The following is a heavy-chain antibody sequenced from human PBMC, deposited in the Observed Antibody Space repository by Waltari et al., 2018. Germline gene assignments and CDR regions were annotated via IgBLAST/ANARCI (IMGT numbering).Heavy chain of an antibody. D-gene: IGHD2-2*01. V-gene: IGHV1-2*06. CDR2: LKPNSGDT. CDR3: ARESAFSTSWYPGFDP. CDR1: GYTLTSYY. J-gene: IGHJ5*02. Sequence: QVQLVQSGAEVKKPGASVKVSCKASGYTLTSYYMPWVRQAPGQGLEGRGRLKPNSGDTNYARKFQDRVTMTRDTSVNTAYMVVGRLTSDDTAVYFCARESAFSTSWYPGFDPWGQGTLVTVAS.